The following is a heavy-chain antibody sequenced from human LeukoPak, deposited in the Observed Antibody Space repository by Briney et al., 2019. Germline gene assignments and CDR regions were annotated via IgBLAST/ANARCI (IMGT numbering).Heavy chain of an antibody. V-gene: IGHV3-23*01. CDR2: ISGSGGST. CDR3: ARQAITMVRGANDY. D-gene: IGHD3-10*01. CDR1: GFTFSSYA. J-gene: IGHJ4*02. Sequence: PGGSLRLSCAASGFTFSSYAMSWVRQAPGKGLEWVSAISGSGGSTYYADSVKGRFTISRDNSKNTLYLQMNSLRAEDTAVYYYARQAITMVRGANDYWGQGTLVTVSS.